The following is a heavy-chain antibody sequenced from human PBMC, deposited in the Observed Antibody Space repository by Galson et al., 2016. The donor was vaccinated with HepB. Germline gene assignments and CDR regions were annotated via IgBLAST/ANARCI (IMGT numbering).Heavy chain of an antibody. CDR2: IDSDGSDI. J-gene: IGHJ4*01. Sequence: SLRLSCAASGFTFSSHWMHWVRQAPGKGLVWASRIDSDGSDIRYADSVRGRFTISRDNAKNTLYLQMNGLRAEDTAVYYRARDQRSSLDYWGQGTLVTVSS. V-gene: IGHV3-74*01. CDR1: GFTFSSHW. CDR3: ARDQRSSLDY. D-gene: IGHD6-19*01.